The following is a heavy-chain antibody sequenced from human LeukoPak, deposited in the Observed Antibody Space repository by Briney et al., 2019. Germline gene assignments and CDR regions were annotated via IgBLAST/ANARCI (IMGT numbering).Heavy chain of an antibody. CDR3: ARGVDCSGGSCYYYYGMDV. CDR1: GFTFNTFS. V-gene: IGHV3-30-3*01. Sequence: PGGSLRLSCAASGFTFNTFSMHWVRQAPGKGLEWVAVTSYDGSDKYYADSVKGRFTISRDNSKNTLYLQMNSLRAEDTAVYYCARGVDCSGGSCYYYYGMDVWGQGTTVTVSS. J-gene: IGHJ6*02. CDR2: TSYDGSDK. D-gene: IGHD2-15*01.